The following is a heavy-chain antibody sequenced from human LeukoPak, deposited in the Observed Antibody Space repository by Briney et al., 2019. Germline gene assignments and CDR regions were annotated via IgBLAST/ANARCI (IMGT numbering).Heavy chain of an antibody. D-gene: IGHD2-15*01. CDR3: ATGYCSGGSCYRSSRWFDP. CDR2: INHSGST. V-gene: IGHV4-34*01. J-gene: IGHJ5*02. Sequence: PSETLSLTCAVYGGSFSGYYWSWIRQPPGKGLEWIGEINHSGSTNYNPSLKSRVTVSVDTSKNQFSLKLSSVTAADTAVYYCATGYCSGGSCYRSSRWFDPWGQGTLVTVSS. CDR1: GGSFSGYY.